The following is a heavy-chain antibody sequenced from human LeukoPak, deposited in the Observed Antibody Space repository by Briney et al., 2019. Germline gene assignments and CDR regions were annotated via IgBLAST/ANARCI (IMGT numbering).Heavy chain of an antibody. Sequence: RPGGSLRLSCAASGFTFSSYSMNWVRQAPGKGLEWVSSISSSSSYIYYADSVKGRFTISRDNAKNSLYLQMNSLRAEDTAVYYCAKGNYYSDSSGYHNTRYFDCWGQGTLVTVSS. CDR1: GFTFSSYS. D-gene: IGHD3-22*01. V-gene: IGHV3-21*04. CDR2: ISSSSSYI. J-gene: IGHJ4*02. CDR3: AKGNYYSDSSGYHNTRYFDC.